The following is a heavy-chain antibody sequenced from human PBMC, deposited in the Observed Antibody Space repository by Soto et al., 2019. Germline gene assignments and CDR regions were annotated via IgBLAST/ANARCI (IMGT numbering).Heavy chain of an antibody. Sequence: EVQLVDSGGGLIQPGGSLRLSCAASGFTVTRNYMTWVRQAPGKGLEWVSFIAGGDNTFYADSVKGRFTISRDKSKNTLYLQMNSLRAEDTAVYYCAVTHYDFWSGYRFDPWGQGTLVTVSS. CDR3: AVTHYDFWSGYRFDP. D-gene: IGHD3-3*01. J-gene: IGHJ5*02. CDR2: IAGGDNT. V-gene: IGHV3-53*01. CDR1: GFTVTRNY.